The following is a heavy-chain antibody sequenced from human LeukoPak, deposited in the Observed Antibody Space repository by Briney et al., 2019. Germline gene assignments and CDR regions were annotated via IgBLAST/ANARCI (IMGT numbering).Heavy chain of an antibody. V-gene: IGHV1-2*02. CDR2: LNPNSGGT. J-gene: IGHJ4*02. CDR3: ARKSAARRTSEFDY. Sequence: ASVKVSCKASGYSFTGYYMHWVRQAPGQGLEWMGWLNPNSGGTNYAQKFQGRVTMTRDTSISTAYMELSSLGSDDTAVFYCARKSAARRTSEFDYWGQGTPVTVSS. D-gene: IGHD6-6*01. CDR1: GYSFTGYY.